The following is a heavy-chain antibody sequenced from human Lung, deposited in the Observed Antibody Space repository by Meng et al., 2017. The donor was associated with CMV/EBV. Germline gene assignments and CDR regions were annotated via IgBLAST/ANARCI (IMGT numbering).Heavy chain of an antibody. J-gene: IGHJ4*02. CDR2: ISAYNGNT. D-gene: IGHD3-22*01. CDR3: AREARGNSGFYYFFDY. Sequence: SVXVSXXASGYTFIAYAFSWVRQAPGQGHEWMGWISAYNGNTNYAQKVQGRVTMTTDTSTSTAYMELRSLRSDDTAAFYCAREARGNSGFYYFFDYWGQGXLVTVSS. CDR1: GYTFIAYA. V-gene: IGHV1-18*01.